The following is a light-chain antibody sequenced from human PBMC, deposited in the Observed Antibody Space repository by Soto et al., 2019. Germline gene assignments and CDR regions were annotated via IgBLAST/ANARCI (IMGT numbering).Light chain of an antibody. CDR2: GAS. Sequence: EIVMTQSPAILSVSPGEGASLSCRASENVRTKVGWYQQKAGQVPRLLLYGASTMATGVPDRFSGSGSGTQFTLTISRLQSEDAAVYFCQQNNRWPHITFGQGTRLVIK. V-gene: IGKV3-15*01. CDR1: ENVRTK. CDR3: QQNNRWPHIT. J-gene: IGKJ5*01.